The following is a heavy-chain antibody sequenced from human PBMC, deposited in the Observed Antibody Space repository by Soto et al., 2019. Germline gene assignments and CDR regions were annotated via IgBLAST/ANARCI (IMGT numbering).Heavy chain of an antibody. V-gene: IGHV3-30-3*01. D-gene: IGHD2-21*01. CDR1: GFTFSSHA. CDR3: ARAEFLFDY. J-gene: IGHJ4*02. Sequence: GGSLRLSCEAAGFTFSSHAMHWVRQAPGKGLEWVAVISYDGSNKYYADSVKGRFIISRDNSKNTLYLQMDSLRVDDTAVYYCARAEFLFDYWGQGTLVTVSS. CDR2: ISYDGSNK.